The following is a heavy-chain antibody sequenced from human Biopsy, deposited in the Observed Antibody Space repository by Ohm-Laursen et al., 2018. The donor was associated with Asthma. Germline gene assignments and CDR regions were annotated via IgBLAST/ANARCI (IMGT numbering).Heavy chain of an antibody. CDR1: GVSIRSYY. CDR3: AGFCSGGNCPDH. V-gene: IGHV4-59*07. J-gene: IGHJ4*02. Sequence: DTLSLTCTVSGVSIRSYYWTWIRQPPGKGLEWIGNIHYSGSTYSNPSLKSRVTISVDTSKKQISLRLSSVIAADTAVYYCAGFCSGGNCPDHWGQGTLVTVAS. CDR2: IHYSGST. D-gene: IGHD2-15*01.